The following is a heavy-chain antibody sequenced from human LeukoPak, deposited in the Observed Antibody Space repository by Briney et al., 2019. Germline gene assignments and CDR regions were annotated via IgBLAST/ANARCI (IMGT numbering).Heavy chain of an antibody. Sequence: GASVKVSCKASGYTFTNYAMNWVRQAPGQRLEWMGLINPGGDNTNYAQNFQGRVTMTSDTSARTVYMELSSLRSEDTAIYYCARIRDGYNDAYDIWGKGTVVTVPS. D-gene: IGHD5-24*01. CDR2: INPGGDNT. J-gene: IGHJ3*02. CDR3: ARIRDGYNDAYDI. V-gene: IGHV1-46*01. CDR1: GYTFTNYA.